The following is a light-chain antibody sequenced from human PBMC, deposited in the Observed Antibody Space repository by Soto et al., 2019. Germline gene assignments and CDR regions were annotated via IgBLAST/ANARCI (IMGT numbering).Light chain of an antibody. CDR3: QQRGNWPPGFT. V-gene: IGKV3-11*01. J-gene: IGKJ3*01. CDR1: QSVSMH. CDR2: DTS. Sequence: EIVLTQSPATLSLSPGERATLSCRASQSVSMHLAWYQQKPGQAPRLLIYDTSNRATGIPARFSGSGSGTDFTLTISSLEPEDFAVYYCQQRGNWPPGFTCCPVTKVDIK.